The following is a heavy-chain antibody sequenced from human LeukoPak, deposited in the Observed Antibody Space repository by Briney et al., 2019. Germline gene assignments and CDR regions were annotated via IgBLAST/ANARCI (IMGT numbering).Heavy chain of an antibody. V-gene: IGHV3-23*01. D-gene: IGHD1-1*01. J-gene: IGHJ4*02. CDR2: ISNSGDAT. CDR3: AKAPPYTKYFDY. CDR1: GCIFSNYA. Sequence: PGGSLRLSCAGSGCIFSNYAMSWVRQAPGQGLEWVSTISNSGDATFYADAVKGRFTISRDNSKSTLYLQMYSLRAEDTAIYYCAKAPPYTKYFDYWGQGTLLTVSS.